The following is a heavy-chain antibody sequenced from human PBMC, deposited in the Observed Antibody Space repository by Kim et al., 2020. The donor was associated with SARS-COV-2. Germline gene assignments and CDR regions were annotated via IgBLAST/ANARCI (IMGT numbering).Heavy chain of an antibody. CDR2: IYYSGST. J-gene: IGHJ6*02. D-gene: IGHD3-16*01. CDR1: GGSISSGGYY. Sequence: SETLSLTCTVSGGSISSGGYYWSWIRQHPGKGLEWIGYIYYSGSTYYNPSLKSRVTISVDTSKNQFSLKLSSVTAADTAVYYCARGGLPLYGMDVWGQGTTVTVSS. CDR3: ARGGLPLYGMDV. V-gene: IGHV4-31*03.